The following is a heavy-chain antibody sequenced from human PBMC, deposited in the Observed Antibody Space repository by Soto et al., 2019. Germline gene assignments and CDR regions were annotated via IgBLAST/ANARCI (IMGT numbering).Heavy chain of an antibody. D-gene: IGHD6-13*01. Sequence: SETLSLTCTVSVGSVSGYFWSWIRQAPGREPELIAYIHYTGSTYYNPPLKSRVTISIDTSRNQFSLKVRSVNAADTAVYYCAKVGRIAAAGTWFDPWGQGILVTVS. V-gene: IGHV4-59*02. CDR1: VGSVSGYF. CDR3: AKVGRIAAAGTWFDP. CDR2: IHYTGST. J-gene: IGHJ5*02.